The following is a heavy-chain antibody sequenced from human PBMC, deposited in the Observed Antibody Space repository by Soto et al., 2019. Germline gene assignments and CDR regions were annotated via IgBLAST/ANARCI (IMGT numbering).Heavy chain of an antibody. D-gene: IGHD6-19*01. V-gene: IGHV3-74*01. J-gene: IGHJ6*02. CDR2: INSDGSST. CDR3: ARDREWLVRPQGTPSNYYYYYGMDV. Sequence: PGGSLRLSCAASGFTFSSYWMHWVRQAPGKGLVWVSRINSDGSSTSYADSVKGRFTISRDNAKNTLYLQMNSLRAEDTAVHYCARDREWLVRPQGTPSNYYYYYGMDVWGQGTTVTVSS. CDR1: GFTFSSYW.